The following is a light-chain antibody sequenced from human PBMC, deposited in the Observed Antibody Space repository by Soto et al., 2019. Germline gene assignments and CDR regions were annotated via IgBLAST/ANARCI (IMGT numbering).Light chain of an antibody. V-gene: IGKV3-15*01. CDR1: QSVSSN. CDR2: GAS. CDR3: QQYNNWSSIT. Sequence: EIVMTQSPATLSVSPGERATLSCRASQSVSSNLGCYQQRPGQAPRLLIYGASTRATGIPARFSGSGSGKEFTLTISSLQSEDSAVYYCQQYNNWSSITFGQGTRLEIK. J-gene: IGKJ5*01.